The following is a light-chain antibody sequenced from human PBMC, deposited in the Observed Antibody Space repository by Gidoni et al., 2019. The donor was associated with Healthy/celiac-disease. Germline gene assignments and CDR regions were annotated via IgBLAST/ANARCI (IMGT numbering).Light chain of an antibody. Sequence: SYVLTQPPSGSVAPGQTARITCGGNNIGSKSVHWDQQKPGQAPVLVVYADSDRPSGIPERFSGSNSGNTATLTISRVEAGDEADYYCQVWDSSSDHWVFGGGTKLTVL. V-gene: IGLV3-21*02. J-gene: IGLJ3*02. CDR2: ADS. CDR3: QVWDSSSDHWV. CDR1: NIGSKS.